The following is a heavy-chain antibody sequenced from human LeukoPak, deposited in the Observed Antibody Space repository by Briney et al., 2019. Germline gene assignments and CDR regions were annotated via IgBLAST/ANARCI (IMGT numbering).Heavy chain of an antibody. CDR2: INSDGSSR. Sequence: SGGSLRLSCAASGFTFSNYWMHSVRQAPGKGLVWVSRINSDGSSRNYADSVKGRFTISRDNAKNTVYLQMNSLRAEDTAVYYCASASSHRIAAGGDYWGQGTLVTVSS. J-gene: IGHJ4*02. D-gene: IGHD6-13*01. V-gene: IGHV3-74*01. CDR1: GFTFSNYW. CDR3: ASASSHRIAAGGDY.